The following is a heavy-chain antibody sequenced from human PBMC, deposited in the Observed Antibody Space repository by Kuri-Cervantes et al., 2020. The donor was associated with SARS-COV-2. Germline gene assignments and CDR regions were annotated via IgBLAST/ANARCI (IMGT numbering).Heavy chain of an antibody. CDR3: ARSVSRTIFGVGNWFDP. Sequence: ASVKVSCKASGYTFTGYYMHWVRQAPGQGLEWMGWMNPNGGNTGYAQKFQGRVTITRNTSISTAYMELSSLRSEDTAVYYCARSVSRTIFGVGNWFDPWGQGTLVTVSS. J-gene: IGHJ5*02. V-gene: IGHV1-8*03. CDR1: GYTFTGYY. CDR2: MNPNGGNT. D-gene: IGHD3-3*01.